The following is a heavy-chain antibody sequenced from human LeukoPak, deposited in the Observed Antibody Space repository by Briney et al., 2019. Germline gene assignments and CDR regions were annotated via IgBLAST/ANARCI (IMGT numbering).Heavy chain of an antibody. D-gene: IGHD2-15*01. Sequence: PGGSLRLSCVASGFIFSTYAMSWVRQAPGKGLEWVSGISVSGGSTYYADSVKGRLTISRDNSKNTLYLQMNSLRAEDTAVYYCAKNGDCSGGNCYSSLDYWGQGTLVTVSS. CDR2: ISVSGGST. CDR3: AKNGDCSGGNCYSSLDY. CDR1: GFIFSTYA. V-gene: IGHV3-23*01. J-gene: IGHJ4*02.